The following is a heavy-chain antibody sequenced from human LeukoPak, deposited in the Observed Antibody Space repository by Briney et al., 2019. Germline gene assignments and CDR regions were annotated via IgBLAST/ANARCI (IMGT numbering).Heavy chain of an antibody. J-gene: IGHJ4*02. CDR1: GFTFSRHG. Sequence: GGSLRLSCAASGFTFSRHGMHWVRQAPGKGLDWVAFIRNDGSGQYYADSVTGRFTISRDDSKNALNLQMNSLRAEDTAVYYCAKIHGDSTQYFDYWGQGTLVTVSS. V-gene: IGHV3-30*02. CDR3: AKIHGDSTQYFDY. CDR2: IRNDGSGQ. D-gene: IGHD2-21*02.